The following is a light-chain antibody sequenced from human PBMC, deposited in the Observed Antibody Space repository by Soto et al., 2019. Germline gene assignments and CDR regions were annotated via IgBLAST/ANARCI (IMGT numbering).Light chain of an antibody. CDR1: LAISTL. CDR2: DAS. V-gene: IGKV1-33*01. J-gene: IGKJ5*01. CDR3: QQYENLPIT. Sequence: DIQMTQSQSSLSPPVGARVTITSQPGLAISTLLNWFQQKQGKTPKLLIYDASNLEVGVPSRFSGGGSGTDFTLTISSLQPEDVATYYCQQYENLPITFGQGTRLEIK.